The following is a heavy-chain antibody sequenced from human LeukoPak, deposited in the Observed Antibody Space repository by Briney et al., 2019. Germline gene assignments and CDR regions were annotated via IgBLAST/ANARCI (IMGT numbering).Heavy chain of an antibody. V-gene: IGHV5-51*01. Sequence: GESLKISCQGSGYNFAEYWIIWVRQMPGKGLEWMGIIYPGDPDTTYSPSFQGQVTISGDKSINTVYLQWNSLEASDTAMYFCAGVGDGYFDYWAQGTLVTVSS. CDR2: IYPGDPDT. CDR1: GYNFAEYW. D-gene: IGHD5-24*01. J-gene: IGHJ4*02. CDR3: AGVGDGYFDY.